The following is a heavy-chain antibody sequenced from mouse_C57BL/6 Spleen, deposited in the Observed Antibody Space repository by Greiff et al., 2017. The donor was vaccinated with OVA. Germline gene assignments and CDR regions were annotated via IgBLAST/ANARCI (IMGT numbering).Heavy chain of an antibody. J-gene: IGHJ2*01. CDR1: GYAFSSSW. Sequence: QVQLQQSGPELVKPGASVKISCKASGYAFSSSWMNWVKQRPGKGLEWIGRIYPGDGDTNYNGKFKGKATLTADKSSSTAYMQLSSLTSEDSAVYYCARRTMVTTIDYWGQGTTLTVSS. D-gene: IGHD2-2*01. V-gene: IGHV1-82*01. CDR3: ARRTMVTTIDY. CDR2: IYPGDGDT.